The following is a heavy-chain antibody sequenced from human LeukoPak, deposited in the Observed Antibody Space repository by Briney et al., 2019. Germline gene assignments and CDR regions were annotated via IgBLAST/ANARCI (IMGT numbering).Heavy chain of an antibody. D-gene: IGHD5-24*01. CDR2: ISAYNGNT. CDR3: ARDDRVGDGYDSRSFGFDY. J-gene: IGHJ4*02. CDR1: GYTFTSYG. Sequence: ASVKVSCKASGYTFTSYGISWVRQAPGQGLEWMGWISAYNGNTNYAQKLQGRVTMTTDTSTSTAYMELRSLRSDDTAVCYCARDDRVGDGYDSRSFGFDYWGQGTLVTVSS. V-gene: IGHV1-18*01.